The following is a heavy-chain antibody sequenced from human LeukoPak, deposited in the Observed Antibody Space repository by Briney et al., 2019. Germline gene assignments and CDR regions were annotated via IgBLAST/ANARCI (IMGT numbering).Heavy chain of an antibody. J-gene: IGHJ5*02. D-gene: IGHD3-10*01. CDR1: GDSVSGGSAG. Sequence: SQTLSLTCAISGDSVSGGSAGWNWIRQSQSRGLEWLGRIYYRSKWYSDYAISLKSRITINPDTSRNQFSLQLNSVTHDDTAVYYCTGGGLVRGTLHWFDPWGQGTLVTVSS. CDR3: TGGGLVRGTLHWFDP. CDR2: IYYRSKWYS. V-gene: IGHV6-1*01.